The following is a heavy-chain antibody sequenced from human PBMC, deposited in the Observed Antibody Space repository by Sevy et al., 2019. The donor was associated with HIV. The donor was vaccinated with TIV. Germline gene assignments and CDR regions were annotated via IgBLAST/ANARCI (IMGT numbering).Heavy chain of an antibody. CDR3: AKGDYGSGSSHFDY. Sequence: GGSLRLSCAASGFTFSSYAMSWVRQAPGKGLEWVSAISGSGGSTYYADSVKGRFTIPRDNSKNTLYLQMNSLRAEDTAVYYCAKGDYGSGSSHFDYWGQGTLVTVSS. CDR2: ISGSGGST. J-gene: IGHJ4*02. D-gene: IGHD3-10*01. CDR1: GFTFSSYA. V-gene: IGHV3-23*01.